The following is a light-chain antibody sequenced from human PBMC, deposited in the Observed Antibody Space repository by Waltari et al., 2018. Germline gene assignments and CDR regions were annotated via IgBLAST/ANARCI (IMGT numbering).Light chain of an antibody. CDR1: SSDVGGYNY. Sequence: QSALTQPPSASGSPGQSVTISCTGTSSDVGGYNYVSWYQQHPGKAPKLMIYEVSKRPPGFPDRFSGSKSGNTASLTVSGLQAEDEADYYCSSYAGSKGVFGGGTKLTVL. V-gene: IGLV2-8*01. CDR2: EVS. J-gene: IGLJ3*02. CDR3: SSYAGSKGV.